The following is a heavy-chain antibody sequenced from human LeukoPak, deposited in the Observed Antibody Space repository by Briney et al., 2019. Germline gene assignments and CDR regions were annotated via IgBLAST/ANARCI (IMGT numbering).Heavy chain of an antibody. Sequence: PSETLSLTCAVSGGSISSGGYSWSWIRQPPGKGLEWIGYIYHSGSTYYNPSLKSRVTISVDTSKNQFSLKLSSVTAADTAVYYCARGRHDFWSGYYGYYYGMDVWGQGTTVTVSS. D-gene: IGHD3-3*01. CDR1: GGSISSGGYS. V-gene: IGHV4-30-2*01. CDR3: ARGRHDFWSGYYGYYYGMDV. CDR2: IYHSGST. J-gene: IGHJ6*02.